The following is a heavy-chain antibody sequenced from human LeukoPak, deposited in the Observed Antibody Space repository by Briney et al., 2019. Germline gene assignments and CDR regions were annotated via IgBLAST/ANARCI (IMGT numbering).Heavy chain of an antibody. J-gene: IGHJ4*02. Sequence: SETLSLTCTVSGGSISSYYWSWIRQPPGKGLEWIGYIYNSGSTNYNPSLKSRVTISVDTSKNQFSLKLSSVTAADTAVYYCASLRGGIADRPQLDYWGQGTLVTDSS. CDR1: GGSISSYY. CDR2: IYNSGST. D-gene: IGHD6-6*01. CDR3: ASLRGGIADRPQLDY. V-gene: IGHV4-59*01.